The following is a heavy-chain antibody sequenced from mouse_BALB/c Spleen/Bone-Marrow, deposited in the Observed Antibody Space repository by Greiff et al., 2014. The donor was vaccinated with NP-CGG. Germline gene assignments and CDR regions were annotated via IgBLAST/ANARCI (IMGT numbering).Heavy chain of an antibody. V-gene: IGHV5-6-3*01. J-gene: IGHJ2*03. CDR1: GFTFSSYG. Sequence: EVKLVESGGGLVQPGGSLKLSCAASGFTFSSYGMSWVRQTPDKRLELVATINSNGGSTYYPDSVKGRFTISRDNAKNTLYLQMSSLKPEDTAMYYCARVWYFDYWGQGTSLTVSS. CDR2: INSNGGST. CDR3: ARVWYFDY.